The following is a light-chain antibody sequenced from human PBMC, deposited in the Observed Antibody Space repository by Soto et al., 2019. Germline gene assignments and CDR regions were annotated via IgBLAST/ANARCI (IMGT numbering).Light chain of an antibody. CDR1: QGISSA. CDR3: QQFNNYIT. Sequence: AIQCTQSPSSLSASVGDRVTMTCRASQGISSALAWYQQKPGKAPKLLIYDASSLESGVPSRFSGSGSGTDFTLTISSLQPEDFATYYCQQFNNYITFGQGTRLEI. J-gene: IGKJ5*01. V-gene: IGKV1D-13*01. CDR2: DAS.